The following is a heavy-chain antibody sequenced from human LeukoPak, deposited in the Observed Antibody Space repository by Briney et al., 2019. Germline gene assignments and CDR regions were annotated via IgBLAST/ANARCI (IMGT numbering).Heavy chain of an antibody. Sequence: GGSLRLSCAASGFTFDNYVMNWVRQAPGKGLEWVSGISGSGGRTYYAVSVKGRFTISRDNSKNTVYLQMNSLRAEDTAVYYCAKGDCGRDCYYGINYWGQGSLVTVSS. CDR1: GFTFDNYV. D-gene: IGHD2-21*02. CDR3: AKGDCGRDCYYGINY. V-gene: IGHV3-23*01. J-gene: IGHJ4*02. CDR2: ISGSGGRT.